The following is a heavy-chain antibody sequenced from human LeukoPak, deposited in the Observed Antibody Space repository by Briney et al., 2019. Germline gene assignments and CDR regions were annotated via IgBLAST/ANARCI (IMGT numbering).Heavy chain of an antibody. CDR2: FDPEDGET. CDR3: ATGYGYSGYDRDDAFDI. Sequence: ASVKVSCKVSGYILTELSMHWVRQAPGKGLEWMGGFDPEDGETIYAQKFQGRVTMTEDTSTDTAYMELSSLRSEDTAVYYCATGYGYSGYDRDDAFDIWGQGTMVTVSS. D-gene: IGHD5-12*01. V-gene: IGHV1-24*01. CDR1: GYILTELS. J-gene: IGHJ3*02.